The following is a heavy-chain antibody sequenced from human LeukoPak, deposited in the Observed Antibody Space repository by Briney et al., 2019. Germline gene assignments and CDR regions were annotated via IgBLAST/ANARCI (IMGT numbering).Heavy chain of an antibody. D-gene: IGHD3-22*01. Sequence: SATVSCKASGGTFSSYAISWVRQAPGQGLEWMGRIIPILGIANYAQKFQGRVTITADKSTSTAYMELSSLRSEDTAVYYYARDPRDSSGYYPDDYWGQGTLVTVSS. CDR1: GGTFSSYA. CDR3: ARDPRDSSGYYPDDY. J-gene: IGHJ4*02. V-gene: IGHV1-69*04. CDR2: IIPILGIA.